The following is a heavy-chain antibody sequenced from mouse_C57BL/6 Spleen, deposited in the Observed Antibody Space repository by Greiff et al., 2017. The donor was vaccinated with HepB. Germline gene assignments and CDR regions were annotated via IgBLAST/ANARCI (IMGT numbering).Heavy chain of an antibody. Sequence: QVQLQQSGPELVKPVASVKISCKASGYAFSSSWMNWVKQRPGKGLEWIGRIYPGDGDTNYNGKFKGKATLTADKSSSTAYMQLSSLTSEDSAVYFCARYYYDYDDYWGQGTTLTVSS. V-gene: IGHV1-82*01. J-gene: IGHJ2*01. CDR3: ARYYYDYDDY. D-gene: IGHD2-4*01. CDR2: IYPGDGDT. CDR1: GYAFSSSW.